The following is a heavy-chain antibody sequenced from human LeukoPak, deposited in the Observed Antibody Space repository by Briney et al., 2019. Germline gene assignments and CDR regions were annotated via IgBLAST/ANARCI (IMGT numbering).Heavy chain of an antibody. J-gene: IGHJ3*02. CDR1: GYTFTSYY. Sequence: ASVKVSCKASGYTFTSYYMHWARQAPGQGLEWMGIINPSGGSTSYAQKFQGRVTMTRDTSTSTVYMELSSLRSEDTAVYYCARVPSWFRGAFDIWGQGTMVTVSS. V-gene: IGHV1-46*01. D-gene: IGHD3-10*01. CDR3: ARVPSWFRGAFDI. CDR2: INPSGGST.